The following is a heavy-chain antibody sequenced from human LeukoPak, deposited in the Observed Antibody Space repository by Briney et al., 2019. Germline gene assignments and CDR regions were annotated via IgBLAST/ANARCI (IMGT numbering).Heavy chain of an antibody. CDR2: INHSGST. CDR1: GGSFGGYY. CDR3: ARVTPFIAVAGFDY. Sequence: SETLSLTCAVYGGSFGGYYWSWIRQPPGKGLKWIGEINHSGSTNYNPSLKSRVTISVDTSKNQFSLKLSSVTAADTAVYYCARVTPFIAVAGFDYWGQGTLVTVSS. J-gene: IGHJ4*02. D-gene: IGHD6-19*01. V-gene: IGHV4-34*01.